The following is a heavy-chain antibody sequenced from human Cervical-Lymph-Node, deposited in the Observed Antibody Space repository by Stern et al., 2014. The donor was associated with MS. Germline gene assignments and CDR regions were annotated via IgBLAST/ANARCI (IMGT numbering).Heavy chain of an antibody. CDR1: GFTVSNNY. Sequence: EVQLVEPGGGLIQPGGSLRLSCAAPGFTVSNNYMSWVRQAPGKGLEWVSLIYTDYSTYYAGSVKGRFTTARDSSKNKLFLQMNSLRAEDTAVYYCARAIFGVNTAAMAPDAFDTWGQGTMVTVSS. CDR2: IYTDYST. CDR3: ARAIFGVNTAAMAPDAFDT. D-gene: IGHD3-3*01. V-gene: IGHV3-53*01. J-gene: IGHJ3*02.